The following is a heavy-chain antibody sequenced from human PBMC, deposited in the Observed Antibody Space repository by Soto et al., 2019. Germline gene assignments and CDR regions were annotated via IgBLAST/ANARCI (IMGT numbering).Heavy chain of an antibody. D-gene: IGHD2-15*01. CDR3: AKTRNSYCSGGSCPYYFDY. CDR1: GFTFSSYA. Sequence: PGGSLRLSCAASGFTFSSYAMSWVRQAPGKGLEWVSAISGSGGSTYCADSVKGRFTISRDNSKNTLYLQMNSLRAEDTAVYYCAKTRNSYCSGGSCPYYFDYWGQGTLVTVSS. J-gene: IGHJ4*02. CDR2: ISGSGGST. V-gene: IGHV3-23*01.